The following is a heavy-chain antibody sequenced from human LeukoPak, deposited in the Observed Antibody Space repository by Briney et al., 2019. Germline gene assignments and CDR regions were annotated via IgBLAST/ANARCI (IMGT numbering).Heavy chain of an antibody. CDR2: INHSGST. J-gene: IGHJ4*02. CDR1: GGSFSGYY. D-gene: IGHD3-10*01. V-gene: IGHV4-34*01. CDR3: ARESKLSFGETR. Sequence: SETLSLTCAVYGGSFSGYYWSWIRQPPGKGLEWIGEINHSGSTNYNPSLKSRVTISVDTSKNQFSLKLSSVTAADTAVYYCARESKLSFGETRWGQGTLVTVSS.